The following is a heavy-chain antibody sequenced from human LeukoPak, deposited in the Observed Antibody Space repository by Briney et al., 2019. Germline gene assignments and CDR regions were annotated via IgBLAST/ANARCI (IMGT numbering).Heavy chain of an antibody. CDR2: VSTGATFM. V-gene: IGHV3-21*01. Sequence: GGSLRLSCAASGFTFSTHGMSWVRQAPGKGLEWVSFVSTGATFMYYADSVKGRFTISRDDAKNSLYLQMNSLRVEDTAIYYCARAATGFGSYSFSWYTPFDYWGQGTLLTVSS. D-gene: IGHD6-13*01. J-gene: IGHJ4*02. CDR3: ARAATGFGSYSFSWYTPFDY. CDR1: GFTFSTHG.